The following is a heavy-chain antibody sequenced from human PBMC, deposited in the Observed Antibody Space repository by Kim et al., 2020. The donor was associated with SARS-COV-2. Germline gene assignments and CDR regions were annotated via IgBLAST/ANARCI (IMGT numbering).Heavy chain of an antibody. CDR2: ISAYYGET. J-gene: IGHJ1*01. CDR1: GYTFTTYG. CDR3: VREAQEAVGTTVYLLH. Sequence: ASVKVSCKASGYTFTTYGISWVRQAPGQGLEWMGWISAYYGETNYAQKFQGRVTMTTETSTSTAYMELRSLRSYDPAVHYFVREAQEAVGTTVYLLHWGQ. D-gene: IGHD6-19*01. V-gene: IGHV1-18*01.